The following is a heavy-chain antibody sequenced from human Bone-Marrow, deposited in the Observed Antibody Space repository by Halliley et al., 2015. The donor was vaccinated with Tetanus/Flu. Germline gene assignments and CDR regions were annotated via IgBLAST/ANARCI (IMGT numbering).Heavy chain of an antibody. CDR2: IYHDGRT. J-gene: IGHJ5*02. CDR3: ARAPFEYVTLSLFNP. Sequence: GYIYHDGRTVYHPSLRSRVTISVATSKNQFSLKRGSLTAADTAVYYCARAPFEYVTLSLFNPWGQGILVPVSS. V-gene: IGHV4-59*12. D-gene: IGHD3-10*02.